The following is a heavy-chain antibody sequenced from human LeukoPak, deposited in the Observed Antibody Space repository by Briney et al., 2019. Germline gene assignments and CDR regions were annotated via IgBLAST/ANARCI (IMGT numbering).Heavy chain of an antibody. V-gene: IGHV4-34*01. CDR1: GGSFSGYY. Sequence: SETLSLTCAVYGGSFSGYYWSWIRQPPGKGLEWIGEINHSGSTNYNPSLKSRVTISVDTSKNQFSLKLSSVTAADTAVYYCARLVVGGSSWYGTPRKRWFDPWGQGTLVTVSS. J-gene: IGHJ5*02. CDR2: INHSGST. D-gene: IGHD6-13*01. CDR3: ARLVVGGSSWYGTPRKRWFDP.